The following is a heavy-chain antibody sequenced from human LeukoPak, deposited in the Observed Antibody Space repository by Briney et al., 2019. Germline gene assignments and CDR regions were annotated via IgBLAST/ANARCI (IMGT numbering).Heavy chain of an antibody. CDR3: AREGSSGWYDAFDI. D-gene: IGHD6-19*01. CDR2: FSHRGGS. V-gene: IGHV4-38-2*02. CDR1: GYSLSSGFF. J-gene: IGHJ3*02. Sequence: SETLSLTCTVSGYSLSSGFFCDWIRQSPGKGLEWIGSFSHRGGSYHNPSLKSRVTISVDTSKNQFSLKLSSVTAADTAVYYCAREGSSGWYDAFDIWGQGTMVTVSS.